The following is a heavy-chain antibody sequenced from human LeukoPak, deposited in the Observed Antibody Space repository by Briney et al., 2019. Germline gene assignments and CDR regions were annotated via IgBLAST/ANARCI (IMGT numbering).Heavy chain of an antibody. D-gene: IGHD6-13*01. Sequence: ASVKVSCKASGYTFTGYYMHWVRQAPGQGLEWMGWVNPNSGGTNYAQKFQGRVTMTRDTSISTAYMELSRLRSDDTAVYYCARGGGIAAAGMGYWGQGTLVTVSS. J-gene: IGHJ4*02. CDR2: VNPNSGGT. CDR1: GYTFTGYY. CDR3: ARGGGIAAAGMGY. V-gene: IGHV1-2*02.